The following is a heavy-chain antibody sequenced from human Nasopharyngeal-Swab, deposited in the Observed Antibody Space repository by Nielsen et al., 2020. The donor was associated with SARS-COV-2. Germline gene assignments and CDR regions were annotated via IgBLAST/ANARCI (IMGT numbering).Heavy chain of an antibody. Sequence: WIRQPPGKGLEWVSSISTSSTNLYYADSVKGRFTISRDNARNSLHLQMNSLRVEDTAVYYCARGPAGSYGDFDYWGQGILVTVSS. CDR2: ISTSSTNL. CDR3: ARGPAGSYGDFDY. J-gene: IGHJ4*02. D-gene: IGHD4-17*01. V-gene: IGHV3-21*01.